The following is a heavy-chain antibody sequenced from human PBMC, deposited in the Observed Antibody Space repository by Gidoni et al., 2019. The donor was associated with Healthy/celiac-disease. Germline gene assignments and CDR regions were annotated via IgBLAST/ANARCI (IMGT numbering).Heavy chain of an antibody. D-gene: IGHD3-22*01. J-gene: IGHJ4*02. Sequence: QVQLVESGGGVVQPGRSLRLSCAASGFTFSSYGMHWVRQAPGKGLEWVAVIWYDGSNKYYADSVKGRFTISRDNSKNTLYLQMNSLRAEDTAVYYCARSRRSPNTRHSSGYYELGDYWGQGTLVTVSS. V-gene: IGHV3-33*08. CDR3: ARSRRSPNTRHSSGYYELGDY. CDR2: IWYDGSNK. CDR1: GFTFSSYG.